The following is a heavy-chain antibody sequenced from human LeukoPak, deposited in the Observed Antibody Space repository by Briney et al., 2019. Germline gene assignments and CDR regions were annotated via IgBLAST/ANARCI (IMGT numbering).Heavy chain of an antibody. CDR1: GGAISSYY. V-gene: IGHV4-59*01. D-gene: IGHD5-18*01. Sequence: SETLSLTCNVSGGAISSYYWSWIRQPPGKGLEWIGYIYYSGSTNYNPSLKNRVTISVDTSKNQFSLKLSSVTAADTAVYYCARSVDTAMVGDYGGQGTLVTVSP. CDR3: ARSVDTAMVGDY. J-gene: IGHJ4*02. CDR2: IYYSGST.